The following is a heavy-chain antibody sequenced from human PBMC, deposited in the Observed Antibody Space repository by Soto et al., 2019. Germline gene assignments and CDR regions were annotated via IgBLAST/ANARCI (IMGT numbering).Heavy chain of an antibody. J-gene: IGHJ6*02. CDR1: GFTFSSYS. CDR2: ISSSSSYI. CDR3: AREWEWELRYYYYGMDV. V-gene: IGHV3-21*01. D-gene: IGHD1-26*01. Sequence: PGGSLRLSCAASGFTFSSYSMNWVRQAPGKGLEWVSSISSSSSYIYYADSVKGRFTISRDNAKNSLYLQMNSLRAEDAAVYYCAREWEWELRYYYYGMDVWGQGTTVTVSS.